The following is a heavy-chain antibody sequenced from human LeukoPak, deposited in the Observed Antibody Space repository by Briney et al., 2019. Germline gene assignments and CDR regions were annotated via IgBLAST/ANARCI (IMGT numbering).Heavy chain of an antibody. Sequence: GGSLRLSCAASGFTFSSYGMHWVRQAPGKGLGWGAVIWYDGSNKYYADSVKGRFTISRDNSKNTLYLQMNSLRAEDTAVYYCARALGRWLGYFDYWGQGTLVTVSS. CDR1: GFTFSSYG. V-gene: IGHV3-33*01. J-gene: IGHJ4*02. D-gene: IGHD6-19*01. CDR3: ARALGRWLGYFDY. CDR2: IWYDGSNK.